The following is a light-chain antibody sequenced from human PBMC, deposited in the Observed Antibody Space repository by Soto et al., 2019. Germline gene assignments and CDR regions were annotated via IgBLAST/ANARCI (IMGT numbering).Light chain of an antibody. V-gene: IGKV3-11*01. CDR1: QSVSTF. CDR3: QRSGNWPPIT. Sequence: EIVLTQSPATLSLSPGERAILSCRASQSVSTFLAWFQQKPGQPPRLLIYDASIRATGIPARFSGSGSGTDFTLTISSLEPEDFAVYYCQRSGNWPPITFGQGTRLEIK. J-gene: IGKJ5*01. CDR2: DAS.